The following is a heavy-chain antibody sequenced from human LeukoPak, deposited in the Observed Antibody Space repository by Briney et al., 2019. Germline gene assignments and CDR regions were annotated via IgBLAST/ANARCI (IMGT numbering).Heavy chain of an antibody. CDR1: GDSVSSNSAA. D-gene: IGHD2-15*01. Sequence: SQTLSLTCAISGDSVSSNSAAWNWIRQSPSRGLEWLGRTYYRSKWYNDYAVSVKSRITINPDTSKNQFSLQLNSVTPEDTAAYYCARDTVCSGGSERCYCYYYGMDVWGQGTTVTVSS. J-gene: IGHJ6*02. CDR2: TYYRSKWYN. V-gene: IGHV6-1*01. CDR3: ARDTVCSGGSERCYCYYYGMDV.